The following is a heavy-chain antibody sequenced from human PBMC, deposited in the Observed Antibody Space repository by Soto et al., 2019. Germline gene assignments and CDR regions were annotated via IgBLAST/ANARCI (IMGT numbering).Heavy chain of an antibody. CDR1: GASMNDYY. CDR2: LHYNGFA. V-gene: IGHV4-59*01. D-gene: IGHD3-16*01. CDR3: ARSGHIFAGVF. Sequence: PSETLSLTCTVSGASMNDYYGSWVRQSPGKGLEHIGYLHYNGFAEYSPSPRSRVSISMDTSKNQFSLKLSSVTAADTAIYFCARSGHIFAGVFWGQGILVTVSS. J-gene: IGHJ4*02.